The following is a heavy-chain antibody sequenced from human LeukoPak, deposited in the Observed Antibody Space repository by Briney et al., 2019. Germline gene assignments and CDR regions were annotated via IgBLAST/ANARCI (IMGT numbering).Heavy chain of an antibody. CDR2: ISWNSGSI. J-gene: IGHJ5*02. V-gene: IGHV3-9*01. D-gene: IGHD6-13*01. CDR1: GFTFDDYA. Sequence: PGRSLRLSCAASGFTFDDYAMHWVRQAPGKGLEWVSGISWNSGSIGYADSVKGRFTISRDNAKNSLYLQMNSLRAEDTALYYCAKGIAAAGKNWFDPWGQGTLVTVSS. CDR3: AKGIAAAGKNWFDP.